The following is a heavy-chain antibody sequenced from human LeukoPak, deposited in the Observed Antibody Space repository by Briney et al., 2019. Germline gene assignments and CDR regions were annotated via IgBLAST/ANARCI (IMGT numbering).Heavy chain of an antibody. D-gene: IGHD5-18*01. CDR1: GHSFTDYW. CDR3: ARRRRYSAVDY. V-gene: IGHV5-51*01. CDR2: IYPHDSET. Sequence: GESLKISCKVSGHSFTDYWIGWVRQMPGKGLEWMGFIYPHDSETRYSPSFQGQVTISADKSISTAYLQWSSLKASDTAMYYCARRRRYSAVDYWGQGTLVTVSS. J-gene: IGHJ4*02.